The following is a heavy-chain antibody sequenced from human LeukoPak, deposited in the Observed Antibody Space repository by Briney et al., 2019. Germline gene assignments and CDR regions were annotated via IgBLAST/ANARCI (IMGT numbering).Heavy chain of an antibody. J-gene: IGHJ4*02. Sequence: GGSLRLSCAASGFTFSSYNMNWVRQAPGKGLEWVSFIRSSSSHIYYADSVRGRFTISRDNAKNSLYLQMNSLRVADTAVYYCARESPRDHFDYWGQGTLVTVSS. CDR3: ARESPRDHFDY. CDR1: GFTFSSYN. CDR2: IRSSSSHI. V-gene: IGHV3-21*01.